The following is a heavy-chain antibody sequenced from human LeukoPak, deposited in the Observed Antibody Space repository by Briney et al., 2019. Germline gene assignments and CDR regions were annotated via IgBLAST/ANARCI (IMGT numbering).Heavy chain of an antibody. CDR3: ARDGRFPPEVLPRYFDY. CDR2: INHSGST. D-gene: IGHD1-26*01. V-gene: IGHV4-34*01. CDR1: AGSFSGYY. J-gene: IGHJ4*02. Sequence: KASETLSLTCAVYAGSFSGYYWSWIRQPPGKGLEWIGEINHSGSTNYHPSLKSRVTISVEASKNQFSLKLSSVTAADTAVYYCARDGRFPPEVLPRYFDYWGQGTLVTVSS.